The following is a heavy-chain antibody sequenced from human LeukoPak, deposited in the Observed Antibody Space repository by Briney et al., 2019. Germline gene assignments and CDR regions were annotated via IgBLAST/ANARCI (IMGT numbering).Heavy chain of an antibody. CDR3: ARDMRYYYGSGSYPNWFDP. V-gene: IGHV3-21*06. CDR1: GFTFSSYE. J-gene: IGHJ5*02. Sequence: EGSLRLSCAASGFTFSSYEMNWVRQAPGKGLEWVSSISSSSSYIYYADSVKGRFTISRDNAKNSLYLQMNSLRAEDTAVYYCARDMRYYYGSGSYPNWFDPWGQGTLVTVSS. D-gene: IGHD3-10*01. CDR2: ISSSSSYI.